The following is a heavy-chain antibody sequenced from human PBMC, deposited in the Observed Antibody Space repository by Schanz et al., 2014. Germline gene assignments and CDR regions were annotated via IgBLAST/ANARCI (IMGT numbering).Heavy chain of an antibody. J-gene: IGHJ3*02. CDR1: GGTFSTYP. D-gene: IGHD2-15*01. V-gene: IGHV1-69*02. CDR3: ARGGGPEDVFDI. Sequence: QVQLVQSGAEVKKPGSSMKVSCKASGGTFSTYPINWLRQAPGQGLEWMGRIIPIHGIENYAQRFQDRVRITADKSTSTACMELSSLRSDDTAVYYCARGGGPEDVFDIWGQGTLLTVSS. CDR2: IIPIHGIE.